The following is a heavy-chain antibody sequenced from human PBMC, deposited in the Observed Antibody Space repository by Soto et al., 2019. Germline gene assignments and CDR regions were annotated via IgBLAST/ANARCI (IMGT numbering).Heavy chain of an antibody. V-gene: IGHV3-11*06. CDR1: GSTFSDYY. CDR3: ARDYYDSSGYYPNSYYYGLDV. CDR2: ISSSSSYT. J-gene: IGHJ6*04. Sequence: GGSLRLSCAASGSTFSDYYMSWIRQAPGKGLEWVSYISSSSSYTDYTDSVKGRFTISRDNARNSLYLQMNSLGAEDTAVYYCARDYYDSSGYYPNSYYYGLDVWAKGTTVTVSS. D-gene: IGHD3-22*01.